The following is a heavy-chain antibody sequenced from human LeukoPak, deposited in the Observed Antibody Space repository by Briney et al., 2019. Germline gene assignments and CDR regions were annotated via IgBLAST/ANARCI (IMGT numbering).Heavy chain of an antibody. CDR1: GFTFSSYS. Sequence: GGSLRLSCAASGFTFSSYSMNWVRQAPGKGLEWVSSISSSSSYIYYADSVKGRFTISRDNTKNTLYLQMNSLRGEDTAVYFCARQMYIMTTIDDAFDIWGQGTMVTVSS. D-gene: IGHD3-16*01. V-gene: IGHV3-21*01. J-gene: IGHJ3*02. CDR3: ARQMYIMTTIDDAFDI. CDR2: ISSSSSYI.